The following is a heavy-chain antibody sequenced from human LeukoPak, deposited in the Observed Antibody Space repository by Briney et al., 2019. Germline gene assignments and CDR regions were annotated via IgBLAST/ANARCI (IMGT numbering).Heavy chain of an antibody. CDR1: GFTFDDYA. Sequence: PGGSLRLSCAASGFTFDDYAMHWVRQAPGKGLEWVSSITWNSGSIDYADSVKGRVTISRDNAKNSLYLQMNSLRAEDMALYYCAKGTVSSGYYWVFEYWGQGTLVTVSS. CDR2: ITWNSGSI. D-gene: IGHD3-22*01. J-gene: IGHJ4*02. CDR3: AKGTVSSGYYWVFEY. V-gene: IGHV3-9*03.